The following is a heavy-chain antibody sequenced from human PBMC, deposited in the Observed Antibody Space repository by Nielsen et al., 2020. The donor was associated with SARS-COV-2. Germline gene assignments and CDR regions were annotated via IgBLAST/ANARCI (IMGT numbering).Heavy chain of an antibody. V-gene: IGHV4-59*01. J-gene: IGHJ5*02. CDR1: GGSISSYY. D-gene: IGHD3-10*01. CDR2: IYYSGST. CDR3: AGSSGWFGELVGWFDP. Sequence: SETLPLTCTVSGGSISSYYWSWIRQPPGKGLEWIGYIYYSGSTNYNPSLKSRVTISVDTSKNQFSLKLSSVTAADTAVYYCAGSSGWFGELVGWFDPWGQGTLVTVSS.